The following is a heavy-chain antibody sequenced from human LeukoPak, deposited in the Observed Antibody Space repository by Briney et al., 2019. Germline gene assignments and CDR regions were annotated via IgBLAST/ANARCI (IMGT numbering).Heavy chain of an antibody. Sequence: GASVKVSCKASGYTFTCYYMHRVRQAPGQGLEWMGWINPNSGGTNYAQKFQGRVTMTRDTSISTAYMELSRLRSDDTAVYYCARNKLVGATHTYDAFDIWGQGTMVTVSS. CDR1: GYTFTCYY. CDR2: INPNSGGT. CDR3: ARNKLVGATHTYDAFDI. V-gene: IGHV1-2*02. D-gene: IGHD1-26*01. J-gene: IGHJ3*02.